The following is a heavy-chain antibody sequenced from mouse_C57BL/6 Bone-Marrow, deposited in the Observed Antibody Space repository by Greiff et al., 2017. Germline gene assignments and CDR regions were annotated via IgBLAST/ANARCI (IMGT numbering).Heavy chain of an antibody. Sequence: EVQLVESGGGLVQPGGSLKLSCAASGFTFSDYYMYWVRQTPEKRLEWVAYISNGGGSTYYPDTVKGRFTLSRDNAKNTLYLQMSRLKSEDTAMYYCARHDYVGAMDYWGQGTSVTVSS. CDR3: ARHDYVGAMDY. J-gene: IGHJ4*01. D-gene: IGHD2-4*01. CDR1: GFTFSDYY. CDR2: ISNGGGST. V-gene: IGHV5-12*01.